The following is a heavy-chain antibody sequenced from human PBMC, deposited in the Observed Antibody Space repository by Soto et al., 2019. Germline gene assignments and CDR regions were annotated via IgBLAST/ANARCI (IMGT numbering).Heavy chain of an antibody. CDR2: ISYDGSNK. D-gene: IGHD3-22*01. CDR1: GFTFSSYA. V-gene: IGHV3-30-3*01. Sequence: GGSLRLSCAASGFTFSSYAMHWVRQAPGKGLEWVAVISYDGSNKYYADSVKGRFTISRDNSKNTLYLQMNSLRAEDTAVYYCAREYRAHDYCDSSGFFDYWGQGTLVTVSS. CDR3: AREYRAHDYCDSSGFFDY. J-gene: IGHJ4*02.